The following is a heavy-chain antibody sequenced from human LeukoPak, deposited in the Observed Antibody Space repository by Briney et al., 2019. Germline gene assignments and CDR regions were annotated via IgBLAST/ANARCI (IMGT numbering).Heavy chain of an antibody. D-gene: IGHD3-22*01. CDR1: GGSISSYY. CDR3: ARDGSGYYDTSGYRN. Sequence: SETLSLTCTVSGGSISSYYWSWIRQPAGKGLEWIGRIYTSGSTNYNPSLESRVTISLDTSKNQFSLKLSSVTAADTAVYYCARDGSGYYDTSGYRNWGQGTLVTVSS. V-gene: IGHV4-4*07. J-gene: IGHJ4*02. CDR2: IYTSGST.